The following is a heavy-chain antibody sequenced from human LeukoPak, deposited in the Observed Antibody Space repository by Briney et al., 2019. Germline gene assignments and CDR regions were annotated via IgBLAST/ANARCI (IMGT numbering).Heavy chain of an antibody. CDR2: ISSYNGNT. Sequence: ASVKVSCKASGYTFTSYGISWVRQPPGQGVEWMGWISSYNGNTNFAQKLQDTVTMTPDTSTSTAYMDLRSLRSDDTAVYYCARDQAATNTQVRFCLDWGQGTLVTVSS. CDR3: ARDQAATNTQVRFCLD. D-gene: IGHD3-9*01. V-gene: IGHV1-18*01. CDR1: GYTFTSYG. J-gene: IGHJ4*02.